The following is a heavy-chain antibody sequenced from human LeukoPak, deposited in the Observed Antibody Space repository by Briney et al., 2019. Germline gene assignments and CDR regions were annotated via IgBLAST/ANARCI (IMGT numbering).Heavy chain of an antibody. Sequence: SETLSLTCTVSGGSSSSYYWGWIRQPPGKGLEWIGSIYYSGSTYYNPSLKSRVTISVDTSKNQFSLKLSSVTAADTAVYYCARGGAPYLIEENAFDIWGQGTMVTVSS. CDR2: IYYSGST. V-gene: IGHV4-39*01. D-gene: IGHD2-21*01. J-gene: IGHJ3*02. CDR1: GGSSSSYY. CDR3: ARGGAPYLIEENAFDI.